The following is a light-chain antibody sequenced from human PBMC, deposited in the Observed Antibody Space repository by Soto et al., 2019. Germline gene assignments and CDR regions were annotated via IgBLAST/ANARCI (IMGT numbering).Light chain of an antibody. J-gene: IGKJ2*01. CDR1: QHVSSN. CDR3: QQDNNWPYT. V-gene: IGKV3-15*01. Sequence: EIVMTQSPATLSVSPGGSATLSCRASQHVSSNFAWYRQKPGQAPTLLIYRASTRATGIPARFSGSGSGTEFTLTISSLQAEDFAVYYCQQDNNWPYTFGQGTKLEIK. CDR2: RAS.